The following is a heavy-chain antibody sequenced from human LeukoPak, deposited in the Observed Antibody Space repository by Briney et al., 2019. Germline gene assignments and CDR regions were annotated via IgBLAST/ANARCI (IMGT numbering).Heavy chain of an antibody. D-gene: IGHD2-15*01. CDR1: GDSISSSSYY. V-gene: IGHV4-39*07. Sequence: PSETLSLTCTVSGDSISSSSYYWGWIRQPPGKGLEWIGGIYYSGSTYFNPSLKSRVTISVDTSKNQFSLKLSSVTAADTAVYYCARGSGDYWGQGTLVTVSS. CDR3: ARGSGDY. CDR2: IYYSGST. J-gene: IGHJ4*02.